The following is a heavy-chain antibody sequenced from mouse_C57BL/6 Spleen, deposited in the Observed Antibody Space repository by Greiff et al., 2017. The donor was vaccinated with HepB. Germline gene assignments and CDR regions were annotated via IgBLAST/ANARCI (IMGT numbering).Heavy chain of an antibody. V-gene: IGHV3-6*01. Sequence: VQLKESGPGLVKPSQSLSLTCSVTGYSITSGYYWNWIRQFPGNKLEWMGYISYDGSNNYNPSLKNRISITRDTSKNQFFLKLNSVTTEDTATYYCARDDYSNYCDYWGQGTTLTVSS. J-gene: IGHJ2*01. CDR3: ARDDYSNYCDY. CDR2: ISYDGSN. D-gene: IGHD2-5*01. CDR1: GYSITSGYY.